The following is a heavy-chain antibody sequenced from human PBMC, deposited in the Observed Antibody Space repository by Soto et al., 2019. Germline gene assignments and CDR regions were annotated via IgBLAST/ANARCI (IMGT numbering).Heavy chain of an antibody. J-gene: IGHJ3*02. D-gene: IGHD3-9*01. CDR1: GGSISSSSYY. Sequence: SETLSLTCTVSGGSISSSSYYWGWIRQPPGKGLEWIGSIYYSGSTYYNPSLKSRVTISVETSKNQFSLKLSSVTAAETAVYYCARQSARSGHFHYDYDILTGYYDAFDIWGQGTMVTVSS. CDR3: ARQSARSGHFHYDYDILTGYYDAFDI. CDR2: IYYSGST. V-gene: IGHV4-39*01.